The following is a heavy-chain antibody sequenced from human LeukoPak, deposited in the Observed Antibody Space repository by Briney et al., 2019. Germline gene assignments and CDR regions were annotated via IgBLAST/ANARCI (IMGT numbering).Heavy chain of an antibody. CDR1: GFPFSSYA. Sequence: GGSLRLSCAASGFPFSSYAMHWLRQAPGKGLEWVAVIWFDGGKIYYADSVKGRFSISRDNAKNTLYLQMNSLRVEDTAIYYCVKVRGRARVGYFDYWGQGTLVAVSS. CDR3: VKVRGRARVGYFDY. CDR2: IWFDGGKI. V-gene: IGHV3-33*03. J-gene: IGHJ4*02. D-gene: IGHD1-26*01.